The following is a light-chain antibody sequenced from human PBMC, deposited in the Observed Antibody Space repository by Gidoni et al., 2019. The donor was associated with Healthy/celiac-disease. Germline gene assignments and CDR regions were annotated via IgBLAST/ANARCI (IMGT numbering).Light chain of an antibody. V-gene: IGLV1-44*01. CDR2: SNN. Sequence: QSVLTPPPSASGTPGQRVPISCSGSRSNIGSNTVNWYQQLPGTAPKLLIYSNNQRPSGVPDRFSGSKSGTSASLAISGLQSEDEADYYCAAWDDSLNGWVFGGGTKLTVL. CDR3: AAWDDSLNGWV. CDR1: RSNIGSNT. J-gene: IGLJ3*02.